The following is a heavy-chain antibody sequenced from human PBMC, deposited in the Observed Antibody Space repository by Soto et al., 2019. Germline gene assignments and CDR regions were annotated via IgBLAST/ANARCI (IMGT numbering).Heavy chain of an antibody. CDR2: MYFSGST. D-gene: IGHD3-16*02. CDR3: ASQVVVCGGYRPLFYFDY. J-gene: IGHJ4*02. CDR1: GDSTSGRSHY. V-gene: IGHV4-39*01. Sequence: QVQLQESGPGLVKPSETLSLTCTVSGDSTSGRSHYWAWVRQPPGKGLGWIGSMYFSGSTYNHPSLKSRITISVDTSKNQFSLRLTAVTAADTAVYYCASQVVVCGGYRPLFYFDYWGQGTLVSVSS.